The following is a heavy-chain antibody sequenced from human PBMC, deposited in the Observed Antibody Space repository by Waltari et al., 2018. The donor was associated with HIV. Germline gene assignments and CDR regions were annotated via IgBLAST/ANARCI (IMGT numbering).Heavy chain of an antibody. CDR2: MNYSGNT. CDR1: GGAFSGSF. CDR3: ASLHITTSGTEFDF. V-gene: IGHV4-34*02. Sequence: VQLKQWGAGLLTPSETLSLTCAVYGGAFSGSFWSWIRKSPGEGLEWIGEMNYSGNTKYNPSLKSRVSMSVDTSLNQVSLKLSSVTAADTAVYYCASLHITTSGTEFDFWGQGTVVTVSS. J-gene: IGHJ4*02. D-gene: IGHD1-1*01.